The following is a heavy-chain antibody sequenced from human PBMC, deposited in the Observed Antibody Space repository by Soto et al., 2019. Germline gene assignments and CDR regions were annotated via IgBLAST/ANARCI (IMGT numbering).Heavy chain of an antibody. V-gene: IGHV1-69*06. Sequence: QVQLVQSGAEVKKPGSSVKVSCKSSGGTFGSYAISWVRQAPGQGLEWMGGVIPIFGTPHYAQKFHGRVTNTADIPTSTAYLELSSLKSADTAVYSCAKIRWTISLQEEDAIWGQGTLVTVSS. CDR2: VIPIFGTP. CDR3: AKIRWTISLQEEDAI. D-gene: IGHD2-15*01. CDR1: GGTFGSYA. J-gene: IGHJ4*02.